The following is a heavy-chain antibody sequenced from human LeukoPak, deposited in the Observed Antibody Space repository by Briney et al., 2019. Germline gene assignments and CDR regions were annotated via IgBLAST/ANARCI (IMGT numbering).Heavy chain of an antibody. D-gene: IGHD6-13*01. V-gene: IGHV1-24*01. CDR2: FDPEDGET. CDR3: ATDIIGSSWYYFDY. J-gene: IGHJ4*02. Sequence: ASVKVSCKVSGYTLTELSMHWVRQAPGKGLEWMGGFDPEDGETIYAQKFQGRDTMTEDTSTNTAYMELSSLRSEDTAVYYCATDIIGSSWYYFDYWGQGTLVTVSS. CDR1: GYTLTELS.